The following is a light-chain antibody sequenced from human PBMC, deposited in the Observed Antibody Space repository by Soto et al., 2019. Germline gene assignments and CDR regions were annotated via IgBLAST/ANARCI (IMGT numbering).Light chain of an antibody. CDR1: SDEVGGNDF. Sequence: QSVLTQPASVSGSPGQSIIISCTGTSDEVGGNDFVSWYQQRPGSVPQLIIYDVRYRPSGASPRFSGSKSGHTAYLTISGLQSDDEADYFCSSYTGTYSLVFGSGTQVTVL. CDR2: DVR. CDR3: SSYTGTYSLV. V-gene: IGLV2-14*03. J-gene: IGLJ1*01.